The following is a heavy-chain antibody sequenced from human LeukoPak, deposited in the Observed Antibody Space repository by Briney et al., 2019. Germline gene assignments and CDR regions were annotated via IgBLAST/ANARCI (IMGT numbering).Heavy chain of an antibody. Sequence: SETLALTCPVYGGSFSGYYCGWIRQPPGKGLEWVGSIYHRGSTFYNPSLRSRVTISLDRSKKKFSLKLTSVTAADTAVYFCARGAEYYAIWRGYAGYSDYWGQGISVTVSS. D-gene: IGHD3-3*01. CDR1: GGSFSGYY. CDR3: ARGAEYYAIWRGYAGYSDY. CDR2: IYHRGST. V-gene: IGHV4-34*01. J-gene: IGHJ4*02.